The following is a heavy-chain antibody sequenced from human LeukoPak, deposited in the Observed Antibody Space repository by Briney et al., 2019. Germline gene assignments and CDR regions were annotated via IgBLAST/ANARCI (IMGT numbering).Heavy chain of an antibody. CDR3: AREYYGSGSFQGNWFDP. Sequence: GGSLRLSCAASGFTFDDYDINWVRQAPGKGLEWVSVIYSGGSTYYADSVKGRFTISRDNSKNTLYLQMNSLRAEDTAVYYCAREYYGSGSFQGNWFDPWGQGTLVTVSS. CDR2: IYSGGST. J-gene: IGHJ5*02. D-gene: IGHD3-10*01. CDR1: GFTFDDYD. V-gene: IGHV3-66*01.